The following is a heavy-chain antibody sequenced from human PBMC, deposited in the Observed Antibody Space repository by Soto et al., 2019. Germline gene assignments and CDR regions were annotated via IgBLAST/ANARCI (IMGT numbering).Heavy chain of an antibody. CDR1: GDSISSYY. Sequence: QVQLQESGPGLVKPSETLSLTCTVSGDSISSYYWSWIRQPPGKGLEWVGYISYTGSTIYNPSLESRATISLDTSKNQVSLSLNSVTGADTAVYYCASVGELPVWFDPWGRGTLVTVSS. D-gene: IGHD3-10*01. J-gene: IGHJ5*02. V-gene: IGHV4-59*13. CDR3: ASVGELPVWFDP. CDR2: ISYTGST.